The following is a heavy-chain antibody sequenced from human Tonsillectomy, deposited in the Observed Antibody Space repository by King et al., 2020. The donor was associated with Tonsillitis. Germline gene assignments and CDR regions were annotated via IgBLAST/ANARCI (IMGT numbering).Heavy chain of an antibody. Sequence: VQLVESGGGVVQPGRSLRLSCAASGFTFSSYGMHWVRQAPGKGLEWVAVISYDGNNKYYADSVKGRFTISRDNSKNTLYLQMNSLRAEDTAVYYCAKQVEGNTSAWGQGPLVTVSS. CDR2: ISYDGNNK. V-gene: IGHV3-30*18. J-gene: IGHJ5*02. CDR1: GFTFSSYG. CDR3: AKQVEGNTSA.